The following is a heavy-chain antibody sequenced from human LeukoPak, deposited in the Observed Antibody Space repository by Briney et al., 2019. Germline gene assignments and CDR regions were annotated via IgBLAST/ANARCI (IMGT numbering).Heavy chain of an antibody. CDR3: ARAVRSSAPYYYYYYMDV. CDR2: MNPNSGNT. V-gene: IGHV1-8*01. Sequence: ASVKVSCKASGYTFTSYYINWVRQATGQGLEWMGWMNPNSGNTGYAQRFQGKVTMTRNTSISTAYMELSSLRSEDTAVYYCARAVRSSAPYYYYYYMDVGGKGTTVTVS. D-gene: IGHD6-6*01. CDR1: GYTFTSYY. J-gene: IGHJ6*03.